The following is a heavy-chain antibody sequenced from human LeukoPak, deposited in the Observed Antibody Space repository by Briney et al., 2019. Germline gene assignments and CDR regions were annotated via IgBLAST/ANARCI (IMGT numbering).Heavy chain of an antibody. D-gene: IGHD5-18*01. V-gene: IGHV3-11*01. CDR1: GFTFSNYA. CDR2: ISSSGSTI. CDR3: ARDLSDTAMVAPFDY. J-gene: IGHJ4*02. Sequence: GGSLRLSCAASGFTFSNYAMSWVRQAPGKGLEWVSYISSSGSTIYYADSVKGRFTISRDNAKNSLYLQMNSLRAEDTAVYYCARDLSDTAMVAPFDYWGQGTLVTVSS.